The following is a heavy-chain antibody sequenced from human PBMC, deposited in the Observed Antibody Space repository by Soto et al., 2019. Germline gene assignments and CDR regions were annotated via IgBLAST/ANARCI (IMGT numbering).Heavy chain of an antibody. J-gene: IGHJ5*02. CDR1: GGSINNYY. Sequence: SETLSLTCTVSGGSINNYYWSLIRQSAGKGLEWLGRIQTSGYTNYNPSLKGRVTMSIDTSKNQFSLNLSPVTAADTAVYYCARDPSYNWRFAGRFDPWGQGTLVTVSS. CDR3: ARDPSYNWRFAGRFDP. V-gene: IGHV4-4*07. D-gene: IGHD1-20*01. CDR2: IQTSGYT.